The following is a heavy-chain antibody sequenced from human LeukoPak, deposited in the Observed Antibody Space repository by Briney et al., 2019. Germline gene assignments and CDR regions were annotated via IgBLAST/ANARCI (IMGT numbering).Heavy chain of an antibody. V-gene: IGHV4-39*07. D-gene: IGHD1-14*01. Sequence: SETLSLTCTVSGGSISSSSYYWGWIRQPPGRGLEWIGSIYYSGSTYYNPSLKSRVTISVDTSKNQFSLKLSSVTAADTAVYYCARDLGVRPGYYMDVWGKGTTVTVSS. CDR1: GGSISSSSYY. CDR2: IYYSGST. J-gene: IGHJ6*03. CDR3: ARDLGVRPGYYMDV.